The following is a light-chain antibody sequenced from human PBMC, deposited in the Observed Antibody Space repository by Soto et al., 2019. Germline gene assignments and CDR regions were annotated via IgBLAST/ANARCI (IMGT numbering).Light chain of an antibody. CDR1: SSDVGGYNY. V-gene: IGLV2-14*01. J-gene: IGLJ1*01. CDR3: SSYTSSSTQV. CDR2: DVS. Sequence: HSVLTQAASVSGFPGQSIRISCTGTSSDVGGYNYVSWYQQHPGKAPKLMIYDVSNRPSGVSNRFSGSKSGNTASLTISGLQAEDEADYYCSSYTSSSTQVFGTGTKVTV.